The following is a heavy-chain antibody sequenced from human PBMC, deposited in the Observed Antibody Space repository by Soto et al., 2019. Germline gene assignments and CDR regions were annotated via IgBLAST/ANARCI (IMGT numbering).Heavy chain of an antibody. V-gene: IGHV4-34*01. J-gene: IGHJ6*02. CDR3: ARGRAGNYFYYGLDV. CDR2: INHGGNT. Sequence: SETLSLTCAAYGGSFSCYDWNWTRQPPGKGLEWIGEINHGGNTNYNPSLKSRITISIDTSKNQFFPKLHSVTAADTAVYYCARGRAGNYFYYGLDVWGQGTTVTVSS. CDR1: GGSFSCYD.